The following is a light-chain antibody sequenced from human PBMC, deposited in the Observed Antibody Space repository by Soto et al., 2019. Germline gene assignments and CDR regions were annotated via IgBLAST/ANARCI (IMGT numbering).Light chain of an antibody. CDR3: QQYDKWPRT. J-gene: IGKJ1*01. Sequence: EIVLTQSPGTLSLSPGERATLSCRASQSVSNNYLAWYQQKPGQAPRLLIYGASNRATGIPARFSGGGSGAEYTLTISSLQSEDFAVYYCQQYDKWPRTFGQGPRWIS. CDR1: QSVSNN. V-gene: IGKV3D-15*01. CDR2: GAS.